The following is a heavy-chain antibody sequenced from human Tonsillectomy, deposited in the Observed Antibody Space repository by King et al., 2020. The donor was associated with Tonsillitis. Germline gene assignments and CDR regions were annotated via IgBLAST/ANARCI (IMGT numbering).Heavy chain of an antibody. CDR3: AKGRAAGIVDY. CDR2: IHYDGSNQ. J-gene: IGHJ4*02. Sequence: VQLVESGGGVVQPGRSLRLSCAASGFSFSSYGMHWVRQAPGKGLEWVAFIHYDGSNQYYADSVKGRFTISRDNSKNAVYLQMNSLRAEDTAVYYCAKGRAAGIVDYWGQGTLVTVSS. CDR1: GFSFSSYG. D-gene: IGHD6-13*01. V-gene: IGHV3-30*02.